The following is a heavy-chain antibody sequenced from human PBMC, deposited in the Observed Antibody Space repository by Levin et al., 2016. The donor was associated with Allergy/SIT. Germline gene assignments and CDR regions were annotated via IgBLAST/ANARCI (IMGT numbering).Heavy chain of an antibody. V-gene: IGHV3-23*01. CDR3: VKENYDSSGYFPPSALDI. D-gene: IGHD3-22*01. J-gene: IGHJ3*02. CDR2: ISGSGYIT. Sequence: VRQAPGKGLEWVAGISGSGYITKYADSVKGRFTISRDNSRDTLFLQMSSLRAEDTAVYYCVKENYDSSGYFPPSALDIWGQGTKVTVSS.